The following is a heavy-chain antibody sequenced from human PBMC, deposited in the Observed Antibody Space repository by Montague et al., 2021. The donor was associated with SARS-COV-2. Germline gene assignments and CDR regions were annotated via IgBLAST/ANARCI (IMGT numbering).Heavy chain of an antibody. D-gene: IGHD3-9*01. J-gene: IGHJ6*02. CDR3: ARDRWHYDILTGYLPRPYYYNYYGMDV. CDR1: GFTFSSYA. CDR2: ISYDGSNK. V-gene: IGHV3-30-3*01. Sequence: SRRLSLSASGFTFSSYAMHWVRQAPGKGLEWVAVISYDGSNKYYADSVKGRFTISRDNSKNTLYLQMNSLRAEDTAVYYCARDRWHYDILTGYLPRPYYYNYYGMDVWGQGTTVTVSS.